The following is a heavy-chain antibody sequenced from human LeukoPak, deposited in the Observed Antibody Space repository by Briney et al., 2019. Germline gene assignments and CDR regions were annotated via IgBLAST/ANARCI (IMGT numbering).Heavy chain of an antibody. CDR2: MNPNSGNT. Sequence: ASVKVSCKASGYTFTSYDINWVRQATGQGLEWMGWMNPNSGNTGYAQKFQGRVTMTRNTSISTAYMELSSLRSEDTAVYYCARGRDTMVRGVIITDCRFDPWGQGTLVTVSS. J-gene: IGHJ5*02. V-gene: IGHV1-8*01. CDR3: ARGRDTMVRGVIITDCRFDP. D-gene: IGHD3-10*01. CDR1: GYTFTSYD.